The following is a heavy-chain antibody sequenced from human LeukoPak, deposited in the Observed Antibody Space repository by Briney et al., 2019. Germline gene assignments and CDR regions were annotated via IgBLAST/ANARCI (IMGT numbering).Heavy chain of an antibody. CDR2: INHSGST. CDR1: GGSFSGYY. V-gene: IGHV4-34*01. D-gene: IGHD5-18*01. CDR3: AIKARAAMAHFDY. Sequence: PSETLSLTCAVYGGSFSGYYWSWIRQPPGKGLEWNGEINHSGSTNYNPSLKSRVTISVDTSKNQFSLKLSSVTAADTAVYYCAIKARAAMAHFDYWGRGTLVTVSS. J-gene: IGHJ4*02.